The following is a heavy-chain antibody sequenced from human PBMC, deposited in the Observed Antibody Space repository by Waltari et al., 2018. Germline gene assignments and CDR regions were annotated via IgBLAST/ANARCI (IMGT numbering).Heavy chain of an antibody. D-gene: IGHD1-26*01. CDR1: GYSFTSYW. V-gene: IGHV5-51*03. J-gene: IGHJ6*02. Sequence: EVQLVQSGAEVKKPGESLKISCKGSGYSFTSYWIGWVRQLPGKGLEWMGSIYPGDSDTRYSPAFQGQVTISADKSISTAYLQWSSLKASDTAMYYCARARRAGGYYYYYGMDVWGQGTTVTVSS. CDR3: ARARRAGGYYYYYGMDV. CDR2: IYPGDSDT.